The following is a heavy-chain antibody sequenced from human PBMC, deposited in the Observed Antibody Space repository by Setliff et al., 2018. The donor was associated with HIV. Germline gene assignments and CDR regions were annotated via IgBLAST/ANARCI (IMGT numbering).Heavy chain of an antibody. CDR1: GFSFSRYT. Sequence: GGSLRLSCVASGFSFSRYTMRWVRQAPGKGLEGVSSITSNLNYRYADSVKGRFTISRDNTKNSLYLQMNSLRAEDTAVYYCARGDSFVYSYVYPDYWGQGTLVTVSS. CDR2: ITSNLNYR. V-gene: IGHV3-21*01. J-gene: IGHJ4*02. CDR3: ARGDSFVYSYVYPDY. D-gene: IGHD3-22*01.